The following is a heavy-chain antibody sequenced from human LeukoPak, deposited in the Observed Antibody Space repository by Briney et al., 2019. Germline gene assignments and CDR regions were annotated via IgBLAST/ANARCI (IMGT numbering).Heavy chain of an antibody. D-gene: IGHD3-16*01. Sequence: PVKVSCKASGGTFSSYAISWVRQAPGQGLEWMGGIIPIFGTANYAQKFQGRVTITTDESTSTAYMELSSLRSEDTAVYYCARGDGERYYYYYMDVWGKGTTVTVSS. CDR2: IIPIFGTA. V-gene: IGHV1-69*05. CDR3: ARGDGERYYYYYMDV. J-gene: IGHJ6*03. CDR1: GGTFSSYA.